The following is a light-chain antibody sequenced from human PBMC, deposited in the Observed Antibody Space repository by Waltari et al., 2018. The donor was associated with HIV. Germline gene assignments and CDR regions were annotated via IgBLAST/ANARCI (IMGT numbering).Light chain of an antibody. Sequence: DIQMTQSPSSLSSSIGDRVTITCRASQSISSLFNWYQQKPGKGPDLLIYRVSTLQNGVPSRFMGSGSGTDFTLTISSLQPEDFATYYCQQSYSTTYTFGQGTKLEIK. V-gene: IGKV1-39*01. CDR3: QQSYSTTYT. CDR1: QSISSL. J-gene: IGKJ2*01. CDR2: RVS.